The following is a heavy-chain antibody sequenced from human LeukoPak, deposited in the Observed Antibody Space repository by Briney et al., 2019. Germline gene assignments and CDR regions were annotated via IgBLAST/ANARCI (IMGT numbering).Heavy chain of an antibody. J-gene: IGHJ4*02. D-gene: IGHD3-16*01. CDR1: GFTVSSNY. CDR2: IYSGGST. CDR3: ARGIPNSYGKDY. Sequence: GGSLRLSCAASGFTVSSNYMSWVRQAPGKGLEWVSVIYSGGSTYYADSVKGRFTISRDNSKNTLYLQMNSLRAEDTAVYYCARGIPNSYGKDYWGQGTLATVSS. V-gene: IGHV3-66*01.